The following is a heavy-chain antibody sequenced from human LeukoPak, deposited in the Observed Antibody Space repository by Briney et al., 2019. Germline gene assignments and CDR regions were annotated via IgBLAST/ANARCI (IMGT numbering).Heavy chain of an antibody. Sequence: GGSLRLSCAASGFTFSSYAMSWVRQAPGKGLEWVSAISGSGGSTYYADSVKGRFTISRDNAKNSLYLQMNSLRAEDTAVYYCARDLSHSFGYWGQGTLVTVSS. CDR3: ARDLSHSFGY. D-gene: IGHD3-10*01. V-gene: IGHV3-23*01. CDR2: ISGSGGST. J-gene: IGHJ4*02. CDR1: GFTFSSYA.